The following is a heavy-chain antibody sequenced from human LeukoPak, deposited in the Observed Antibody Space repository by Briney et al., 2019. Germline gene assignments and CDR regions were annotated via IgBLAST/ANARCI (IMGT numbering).Heavy chain of an antibody. CDR2: INPNSGGT. J-gene: IGHJ4*02. CDR1: GYTFTGYY. V-gene: IGHV1-2*02. CDR3: ARDTEDRITIFGVVLNFDY. Sequence: ASVRVSCKASGYTFTGYYMHWVRQAPGQGLEWMGWINPNSGGTNYAQKLQGRVTMTRDTSISTAYMELRSLRSDDTAVYYCARDTEDRITIFGVVLNFDYWGQGTLVTVSS. D-gene: IGHD3-3*01.